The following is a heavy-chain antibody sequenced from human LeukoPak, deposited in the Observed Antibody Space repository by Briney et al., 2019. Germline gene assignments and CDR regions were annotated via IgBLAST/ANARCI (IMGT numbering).Heavy chain of an antibody. J-gene: IGHJ4*02. CDR1: GFTFSSYS. D-gene: IGHD2-15*01. Sequence: PGGSLRLSCAASGFTFSSYSMNWVRQAPGKGLEWVSSISSSSSYIYYADSVKGRFTISRDNAKNSLYLQMNSLRAEDTAVYYCAKPPIGCSGGSCYAGFDYWGQGTLVTVSS. V-gene: IGHV3-21*01. CDR2: ISSSSSYI. CDR3: AKPPIGCSGGSCYAGFDY.